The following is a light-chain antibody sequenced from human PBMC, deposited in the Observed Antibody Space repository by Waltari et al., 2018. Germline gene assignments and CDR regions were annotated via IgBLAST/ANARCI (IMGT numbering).Light chain of an antibody. CDR3: CSYTGSSTWV. Sequence: QSALTQPASVSGSPGQAITISCTGTSSDVGDYNFVSWYQQYPAKAPKLLIYDVTRRPSGVSSRFAGSKSGNTASLTISGLQTEDEAEYYCCSYTGSSTWVFGGGTKLTVL. V-gene: IGLV2-14*03. CDR2: DVT. CDR1: SSDVGDYNF. J-gene: IGLJ3*02.